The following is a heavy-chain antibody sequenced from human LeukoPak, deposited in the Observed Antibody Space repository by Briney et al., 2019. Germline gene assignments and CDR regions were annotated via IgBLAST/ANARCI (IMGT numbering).Heavy chain of an antibody. Sequence: GASLRLSCAASGFTFSSYAMSWVRQAPGKGLEWVSAISGSGGSTYYADSVKGRFTISRDNSKNTLYLQMNILRAEDTAVYYCAKVYDYVWGSYRDFDYWGQGTLVTVSS. CDR1: GFTFSSYA. J-gene: IGHJ4*02. CDR2: ISGSGGST. CDR3: AKVYDYVWGSYRDFDY. V-gene: IGHV3-23*01. D-gene: IGHD3-16*02.